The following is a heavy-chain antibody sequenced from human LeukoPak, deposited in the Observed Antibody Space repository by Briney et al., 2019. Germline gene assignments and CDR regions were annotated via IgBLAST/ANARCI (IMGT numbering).Heavy chain of an antibody. J-gene: IGHJ4*02. V-gene: IGHV4-30-2*01. CDR1: SDSISSYY. D-gene: IGHD3-22*01. CDR2: IYHSGST. CDR3: ARAGDSSGYYFFPYFDY. Sequence: SETLSLTCTVSSDSISSYYWSWIRQPPGKGLEWIGYIYHSGSTYYSPSLKSRVTISVDRSKNQFSLKLSPVTAADTAVYYCARAGDSSGYYFFPYFDYWGQGTLVTVSS.